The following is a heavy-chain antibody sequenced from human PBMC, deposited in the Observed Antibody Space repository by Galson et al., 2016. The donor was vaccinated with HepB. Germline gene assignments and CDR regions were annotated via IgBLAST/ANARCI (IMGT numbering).Heavy chain of an antibody. CDR3: ARAVGLGELTYFDY. J-gene: IGHJ4*02. D-gene: IGHD3-10*01. CDR1: GYTFTGHW. V-gene: IGHV5-51*01. Sequence: QSGAEVKKPGESLKTSCKGSGYTFTGHWIAWVRQMPGKGLEWMGIIFPGDFDIRISPSFEGQVTISAGQSINTAFLQWNSLKASDTAMYYCARAVGLGELTYFDYWGQGTPVTVSS. CDR2: IFPGDFDI.